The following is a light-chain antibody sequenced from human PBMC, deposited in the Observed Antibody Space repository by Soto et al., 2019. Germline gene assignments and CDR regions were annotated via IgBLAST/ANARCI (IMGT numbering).Light chain of an antibody. CDR3: QQYNNWPPYT. CDR2: GAS. J-gene: IGKJ2*01. CDR1: QSVRRS. V-gene: IGKV3-15*01. Sequence: EIVMTQSPATLSVAAGERATLSCRASQSVRRSLAWYQQKPGQAPRLLIYGASTRATGIPARFSGSGSGPEFTLTLSSLQSEDFAVYYCQQYNNWPPYTFGQGTKLEIK.